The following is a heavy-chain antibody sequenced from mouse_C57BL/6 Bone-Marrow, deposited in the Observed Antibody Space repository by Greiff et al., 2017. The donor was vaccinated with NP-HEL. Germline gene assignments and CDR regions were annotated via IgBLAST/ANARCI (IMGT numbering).Heavy chain of an antibody. CDR2: ISDGGSYT. J-gene: IGHJ3*01. Sequence: EVKLVESGGGLVKPGGSLKLSCAASGFTFSSYAMSWVRQTPEKRLEWVATISDGGSYTYYPDNVKGRFTISRANAKNNLYLQMSHLKSEDTAMYYCARDKAAWFAYWGQGTLVTVSA. CDR1: GFTFSSYA. V-gene: IGHV5-4*01. CDR3: ARDKAAWFAY.